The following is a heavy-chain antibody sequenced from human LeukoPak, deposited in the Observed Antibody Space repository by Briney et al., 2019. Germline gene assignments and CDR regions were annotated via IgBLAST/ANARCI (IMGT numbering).Heavy chain of an antibody. CDR1: GYTFTNYW. CDR3: AKYYYDRSVGPFDY. V-gene: IGHV5-51*01. D-gene: IGHD3-22*01. Sequence: GESLKIPCKGSGYTFTNYWIGWVRQMPGKGLEWMGIIYPGDSDIRYSPSFQGQVTFSADKSISTAYLQWSSLKASDTAMYYCAKYYYDRSVGPFDYWGQGTLVTVSS. CDR2: IYPGDSDI. J-gene: IGHJ4*02.